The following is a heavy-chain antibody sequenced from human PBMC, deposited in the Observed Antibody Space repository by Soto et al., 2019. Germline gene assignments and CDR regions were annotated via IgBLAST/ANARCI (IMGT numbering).Heavy chain of an antibody. CDR1: GFTFSSYG. CDR3: ARDFTGGATRFDP. V-gene: IGHV3-33*01. CDR2: IWYDGSNK. D-gene: IGHD1-26*01. J-gene: IGHJ5*02. Sequence: PGGSLRLSCAASGFTFSSYGMHWVRQAPGKGLEWVAVIWYDGSNKYYADSVKGRFTISRDNSKNTLYLQMNSLRAEDTAVYYCARDFTGGATRFDPWGQGTLVTVSS.